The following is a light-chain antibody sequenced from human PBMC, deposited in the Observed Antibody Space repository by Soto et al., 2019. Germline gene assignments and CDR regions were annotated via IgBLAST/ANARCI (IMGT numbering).Light chain of an antibody. CDR1: QNIGNS. CDR2: GAS. J-gene: IGKJ2*01. Sequence: EMDMTQSPATLSVSPGEGATLSCRAAQNIGNSLGWYQQRPGQAPRLLIYGASNRATGIPGRFSGSGSGTEFTLTISSLQPEDSATYYCQSLGAFGQGTKLEIK. V-gene: IGKV3-15*01. CDR3: QSLGA.